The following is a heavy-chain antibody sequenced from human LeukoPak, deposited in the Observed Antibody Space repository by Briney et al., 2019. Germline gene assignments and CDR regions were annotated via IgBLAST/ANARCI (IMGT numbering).Heavy chain of an antibody. D-gene: IGHD4-11*01. Sequence: ASVKVSCKASGGTFSSYAISWVRQAPGQGLEWMGRIIPILGIANYAQKFQGRVTITADKSTSTAYMELSSLRSEDTAVYYCARDGYSKKDYYYYGMDVWGQGTTVTVSS. CDR1: GGTFSSYA. CDR2: IIPILGIA. J-gene: IGHJ6*02. V-gene: IGHV1-69*04. CDR3: ARDGYSKKDYYYYGMDV.